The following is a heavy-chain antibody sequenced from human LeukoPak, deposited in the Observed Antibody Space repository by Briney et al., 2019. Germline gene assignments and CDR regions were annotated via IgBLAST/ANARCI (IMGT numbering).Heavy chain of an antibody. Sequence: GGSLRLSCAGSGFIFSHYWMSWLRQAPGKEPEWVANIKLFGDEQYYGDSVKGRFIISRDNAKNSLYLQMNSLRAEDTAVYYCARVHSSGWYMGYDYWGQGTLVTVSS. CDR1: GFIFSHYW. CDR2: IKLFGDEQ. D-gene: IGHD6-19*01. V-gene: IGHV3-7*01. J-gene: IGHJ4*02. CDR3: ARVHSSGWYMGYDY.